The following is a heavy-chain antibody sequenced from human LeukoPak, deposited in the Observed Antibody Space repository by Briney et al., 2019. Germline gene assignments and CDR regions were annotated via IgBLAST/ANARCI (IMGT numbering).Heavy chain of an antibody. CDR2: INYSGST. CDR1: GGSISDYY. V-gene: IGHV4-59*08. J-gene: IGHJ4*02. D-gene: IGHD4-17*01. CDR3: ARRGRRPTVTTFYFDY. Sequence: SETLSLTCTVSGGSISDYYWSWVRQPPGKGLEWIGYINYSGSTNYNPSLKSRVTISVDTSKDQFSLKLSSVNAADTAVYYCARRGRRPTVTTFYFDYWGLGTLVTVSS.